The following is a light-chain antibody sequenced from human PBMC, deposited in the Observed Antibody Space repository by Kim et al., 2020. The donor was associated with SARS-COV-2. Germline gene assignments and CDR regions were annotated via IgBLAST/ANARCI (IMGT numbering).Light chain of an antibody. CDR2: DVT. Sequence: QSALTQPASVSGSPGQSITISCTGTNSDVGAYDYVSWYQQHPGKAPKVMISDVTKRPSGISSRFSGSKSGKAASLTISGLQAEDEATYYCCSYTTSSTLVFGGGTQLTVL. V-gene: IGLV2-14*03. CDR3: CSYTTSSTLV. J-gene: IGLJ3*02. CDR1: NSDVGAYDY.